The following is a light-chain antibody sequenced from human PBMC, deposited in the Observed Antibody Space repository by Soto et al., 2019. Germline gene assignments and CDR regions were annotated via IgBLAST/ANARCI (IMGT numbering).Light chain of an antibody. CDR3: QQYNSYSWT. CDR2: KAS. CDR1: QSISSW. J-gene: IGKJ1*01. Sequence: DIQMTQSPSTLSASVGDRVTITCRASQSISSWLAWYQQKPGKAPKLLIYKASSLESGVPSRFSGSGSGTEFTLPICSLQPDDFATYYCQQYNSYSWTFGQGTKVEIK. V-gene: IGKV1-5*03.